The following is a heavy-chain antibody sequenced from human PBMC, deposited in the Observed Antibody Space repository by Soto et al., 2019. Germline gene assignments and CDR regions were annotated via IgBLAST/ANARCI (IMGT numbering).Heavy chain of an antibody. D-gene: IGHD3-22*01. Sequence: SVKVSCKASGGTFSSYAISWVRRAPGQGLEWMGGIIPIFGTANYAQKFQGRVTITADESTSTAYMELSSLRSEDTAVYYCASPVPHYYDSSGYPRGYYYYGMDVWGQGTTVTV. J-gene: IGHJ6*02. CDR2: IIPIFGTA. V-gene: IGHV1-69*13. CDR3: ASPVPHYYDSSGYPRGYYYYGMDV. CDR1: GGTFSSYA.